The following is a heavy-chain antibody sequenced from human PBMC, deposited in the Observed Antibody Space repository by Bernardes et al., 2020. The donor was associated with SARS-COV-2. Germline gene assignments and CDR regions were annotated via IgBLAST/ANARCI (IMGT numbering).Heavy chain of an antibody. CDR2: IHYTGTT. Sequence: TLSLTCNVSGGSVSSGGYYWSWIRQPPGKGLEWIGYIHYTGTTKYNPSLQSRVALSVDTSKNQFSLELNSVTAADTAVYYCARGGRAPNMVGGVIYWFDPWGQGTLVTVSS. D-gene: IGHD3-10*01. CDR1: GGSVSSGGYY. CDR3: ARGGRAPNMVGGVIYWFDP. V-gene: IGHV4-61*08. J-gene: IGHJ5*02.